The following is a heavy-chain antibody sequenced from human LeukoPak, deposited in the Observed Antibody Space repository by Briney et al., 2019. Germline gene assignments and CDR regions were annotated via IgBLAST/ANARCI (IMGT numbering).Heavy chain of an antibody. D-gene: IGHD3-3*01. V-gene: IGHV1-18*01. CDR2: ISAYNGNT. Sequence: ASVKVSCKASGYTFTSYGISWVRQAPGQGLEWMGWISAYNGNTNYAQKLQGRVTMTTDTSTSTAYMELRSLRSDDTAVYYCARIRLTIFGVVITARYYYYGMDVWGQGTTVTVSS. J-gene: IGHJ6*02. CDR3: ARIRLTIFGVVITARYYYYGMDV. CDR1: GYTFTSYG.